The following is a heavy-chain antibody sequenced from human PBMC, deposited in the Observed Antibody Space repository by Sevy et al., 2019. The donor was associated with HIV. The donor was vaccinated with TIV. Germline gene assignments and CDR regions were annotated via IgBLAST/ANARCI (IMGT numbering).Heavy chain of an antibody. CDR3: AKDRTTGIAAAGTPFDY. Sequence: GGSLRLSCAASGFTFSSYGMHWVRQAPGKGLEWVAVISYDGSNKYYADSVKGRFTISRDKSKNTLYLQMNSLRAEDTAVYYCAKDRTTGIAAAGTPFDYWGQGTLVTVSS. CDR2: ISYDGSNK. CDR1: GFTFSSYG. J-gene: IGHJ4*02. D-gene: IGHD6-13*01. V-gene: IGHV3-30*18.